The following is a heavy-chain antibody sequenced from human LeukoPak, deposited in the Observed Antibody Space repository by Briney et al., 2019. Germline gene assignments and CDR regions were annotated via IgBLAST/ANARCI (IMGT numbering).Heavy chain of an antibody. CDR2: IKQDGTEK. CDR3: ARDGSFDY. V-gene: IGHV3-7*05. Sequence: PGGSLRLSCAASGFTFSNYWMSWLRQAPGKGLEWVANIKQDGTEKYYVDSVKGRFTISRDNAKNSLYLQMNSLRAEDTAVYYCARDGSFDYWGQGTLVTVSS. CDR1: GFTFSNYW. J-gene: IGHJ4*02. D-gene: IGHD1-1*01.